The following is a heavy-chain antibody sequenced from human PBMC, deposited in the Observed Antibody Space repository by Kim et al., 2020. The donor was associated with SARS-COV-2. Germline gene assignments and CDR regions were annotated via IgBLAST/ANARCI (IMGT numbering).Heavy chain of an antibody. D-gene: IGHD6-19*01. Sequence: ASVKVSCKASGYTFTSYGISWVRQAPGQGLEWMGWISAYNGNTNYAQKLQGRVTMTTDTSTSTAYMELRSLRSDDTAVYYCARLQDSSGWFHGGYWGQGTLVTVSS. CDR3: ARLQDSSGWFHGGY. J-gene: IGHJ4*02. CDR2: ISAYNGNT. V-gene: IGHV1-18*01. CDR1: GYTFTSYG.